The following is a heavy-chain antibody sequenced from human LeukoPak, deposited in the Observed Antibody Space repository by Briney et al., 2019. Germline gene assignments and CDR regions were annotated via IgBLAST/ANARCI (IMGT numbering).Heavy chain of an antibody. CDR1: GYSFTSYW. CDR2: IYPGDSDT. V-gene: IGHV5-51*01. D-gene: IGHD3-9*01. Sequence: GESLKISCKGSGYSFTSYWIGWVRQMPGKGLEWMGIIYPGDSDTRYSPSFQGQVTISADKSISTAYLQWSSLKASDTAMYYCARHDILTGYFPAPFPWWGQGTLVTVSS. CDR3: ARHDILTGYFPAPFPW. J-gene: IGHJ4*02.